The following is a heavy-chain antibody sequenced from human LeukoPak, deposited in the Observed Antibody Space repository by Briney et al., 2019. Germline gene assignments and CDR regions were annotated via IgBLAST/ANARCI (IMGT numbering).Heavy chain of an antibody. Sequence: SVKLSCYASGGTFTIYAISWVRLAPGQGLGLMGGIIPIFGTANTAQKFQGKVTITTYGATSTAYMDLSSLRSEDTAVYYCARDHTQPYYYDSSGYWNWFDPWGQGTLVTVSS. CDR1: GGTFTIYA. CDR2: IIPIFGTA. J-gene: IGHJ5*02. V-gene: IGHV1-69*05. D-gene: IGHD3-22*01. CDR3: ARDHTQPYYYDSSGYWNWFDP.